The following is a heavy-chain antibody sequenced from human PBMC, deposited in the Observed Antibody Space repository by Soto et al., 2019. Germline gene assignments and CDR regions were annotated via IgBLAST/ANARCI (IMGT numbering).Heavy chain of an antibody. D-gene: IGHD5-12*01. J-gene: IGHJ4*02. Sequence: QVQLVQSGAEEKKPGASVKVSCKASGYTFTNYAMHWVRQAPGQRLEWMGWIKAGNGNTKYSQKFQGRVTITRDSSASTAYRELSSLRSEDTAVYYCARVSGYYLPDYWGQGTLVTVSS. CDR2: IKAGNGNT. CDR1: GYTFTNYA. V-gene: IGHV1-3*05. CDR3: ARVSGYYLPDY.